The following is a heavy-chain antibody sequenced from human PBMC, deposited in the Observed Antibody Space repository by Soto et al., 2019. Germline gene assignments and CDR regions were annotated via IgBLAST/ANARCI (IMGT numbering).Heavy chain of an antibody. J-gene: IGHJ6*02. CDR3: ARDRYENMSTDYYYGMDV. V-gene: IGHV1-2*04. Sequence: ASVKVSCKASGYTFTGYYMHWVRQAPGQGLEWMGWINPNSGGTNYAQKFQGWATMTRDTSISTAYMELSRPRSDATAVYYCARDRYENMSTDYYYGMDVWGQGTTVTVS. CDR2: INPNSGGT. D-gene: IGHD3-10*02. CDR1: GYTFTGYY.